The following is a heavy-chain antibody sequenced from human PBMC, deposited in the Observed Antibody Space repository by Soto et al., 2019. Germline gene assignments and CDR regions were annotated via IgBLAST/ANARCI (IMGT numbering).Heavy chain of an antibody. CDR3: ANGRATYGLLTHDY. CDR1: GFTFSSYG. D-gene: IGHD3-10*01. CDR2: ISYDGSNK. J-gene: IGHJ4*02. V-gene: IGHV3-30*18. Sequence: PGGSLRLSCAASGFTFSSYGMHWVRQAPGKGLEWVAVISYDGSNKYYADSVKGRFAISRDNSRNTLYLQMNSLTAEDTAVYYCANGRATYGLLTHDYWGQGTLVTVSS.